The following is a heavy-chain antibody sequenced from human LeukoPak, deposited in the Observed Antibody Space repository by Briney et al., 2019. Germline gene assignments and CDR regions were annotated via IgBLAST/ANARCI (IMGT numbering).Heavy chain of an antibody. V-gene: IGHV4-34*01. D-gene: IGHD3-10*01. J-gene: IGHJ5*02. Sequence: SETLSLTCAVDGGSFSGYYWTWIRQPPGKGLEWIGEINHGGSTHYNPSLKSRVTISVDTSKNQFSLKVSSVTAADTAVYYCARDSGTTGEVKFDPWGQGTLVTVSS. CDR3: ARDSGTTGEVKFDP. CDR2: INHGGST. CDR1: GGSFSGYY.